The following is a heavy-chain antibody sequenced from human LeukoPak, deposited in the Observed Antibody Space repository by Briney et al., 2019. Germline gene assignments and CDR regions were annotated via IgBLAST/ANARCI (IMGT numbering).Heavy chain of an antibody. Sequence: GGSLRLSCAASGFTFSSYAMSWVRQAPGKGLEWVSAISGSGGSTYYADSVKGRFTISRDNAKNTLHLQMNSLRAEDTAVYYCARGVGGSDDYWGQGTLVSVSS. V-gene: IGHV3-23*01. D-gene: IGHD5-12*01. CDR3: ARGVGGSDDY. J-gene: IGHJ4*02. CDR2: ISGSGGST. CDR1: GFTFSSYA.